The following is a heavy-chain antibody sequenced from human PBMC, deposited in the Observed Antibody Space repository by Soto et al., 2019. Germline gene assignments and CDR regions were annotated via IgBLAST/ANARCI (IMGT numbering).Heavy chain of an antibody. CDR1: GGTFSSYA. Sequence: LGPQVKVSCKASGGTFSSYAISWVRQAPGQGLEWMGGIIPIFGTANYAQKFQGRVTITADESMSTAYMELSSLRSEDTAVYYCARLDADYDILTGSYWGQGTLVTVSS. D-gene: IGHD3-9*01. CDR2: IIPIFGTA. V-gene: IGHV1-69*13. CDR3: ARLDADYDILTGSY. J-gene: IGHJ4*02.